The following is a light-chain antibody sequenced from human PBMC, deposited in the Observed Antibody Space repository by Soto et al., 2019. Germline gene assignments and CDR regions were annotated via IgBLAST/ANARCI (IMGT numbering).Light chain of an antibody. V-gene: IGKV2-28*01. CDR1: QSLLHSNGYNY. CDR2: LGS. J-gene: IGKJ1*01. CDR3: TQSVQAPWT. Sequence: DIVVTQSPLSLPVTPGEPASISCRSSQSLLHSNGYNYLDWYLQKPGQSPQLLIYLGSNRASGVPDRFSGSGSGTDFTLKISRVEAEDVGVYYCTQSVQAPWTFGQGTKVEIK.